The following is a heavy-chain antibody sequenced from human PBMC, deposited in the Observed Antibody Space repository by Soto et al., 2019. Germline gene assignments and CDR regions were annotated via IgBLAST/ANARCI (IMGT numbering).Heavy chain of an antibody. V-gene: IGHV1-69*13. CDR1: GGTFSSYA. Sequence: GASVKVSCKASGGTFSSYAISWVRQAPGQGLEWMGGIIPIFGTANYAQKFQGRVTITADESTSTAYMELSSLRSEDTAVYYCARQYYHDSSGYPYFDYWGQGTLVTVCS. D-gene: IGHD3-22*01. CDR3: ARQYYHDSSGYPYFDY. CDR2: IIPIFGTA. J-gene: IGHJ4*02.